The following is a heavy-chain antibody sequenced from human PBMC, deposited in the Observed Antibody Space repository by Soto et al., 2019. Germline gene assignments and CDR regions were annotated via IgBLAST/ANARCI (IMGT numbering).Heavy chain of an antibody. CDR3: ARGSVTMVRGALDV. D-gene: IGHD3-10*01. CDR1: GFTFSSYA. CDR2: ISYDGSNK. J-gene: IGHJ6*02. Sequence: QVQLVESGGGVVQPGRSLRLSCAASGFTFSSYAMHWVRQAPGKGLEWVAVISYDGSNKYYADSVKGRFTISRDNSKNPLYLQMNSLRAEDTAVYYCARGSVTMVRGALDVWGQGTTVTVSS. V-gene: IGHV3-30-3*01.